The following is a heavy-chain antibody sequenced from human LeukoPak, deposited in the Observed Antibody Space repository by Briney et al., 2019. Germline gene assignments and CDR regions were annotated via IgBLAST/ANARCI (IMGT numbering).Heavy chain of an antibody. CDR2: IGTSGNTI. V-gene: IGHV3-48*03. Sequence: GGSLRLSFVASGFTFRIYEMKSVRQAPGKGLEWVSFIGTSGNTIYYADSVKGRFTISGDNAKNSVYLQMNSLRAEDTAVYYCTRDTGGSGSYPDYWGQGTLVTVSS. J-gene: IGHJ4*02. CDR3: TRDTGGSGSYPDY. CDR1: GFTFRIYE. D-gene: IGHD1-26*01.